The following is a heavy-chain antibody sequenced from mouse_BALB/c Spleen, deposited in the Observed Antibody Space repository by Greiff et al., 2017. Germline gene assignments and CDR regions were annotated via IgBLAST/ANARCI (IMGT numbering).Heavy chain of an antibody. D-gene: IGHD1-1*01. Sequence: DVMLVESGPSLVKPSQTLSLTCSVTGDSITSGYWNWIRKFPGNKLEYMGYISYSGSTYYNPTLKSRISITRDTSKNQYYLQLNSVTTEDTATYYCARLAGSSYGWYFDVWGAGTTVTVSS. J-gene: IGHJ1*01. V-gene: IGHV3-8*02. CDR3: ARLAGSSYGWYFDV. CDR2: ISYSGST. CDR1: GDSITSGY.